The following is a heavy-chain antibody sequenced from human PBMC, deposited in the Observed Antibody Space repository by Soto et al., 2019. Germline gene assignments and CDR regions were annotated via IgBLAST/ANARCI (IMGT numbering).Heavy chain of an antibody. D-gene: IGHD3-3*01. V-gene: IGHV3-15*07. CDR3: IAQTTIFGVVYLY. CDR1: GFTFTSAW. J-gene: IGHJ4*02. CDR2: IKSKTEGGTT. Sequence: EVQLVESGGGLVKPGGSLRLSCAASGFTFTSAWMNWVGQAPGEGLEWVGRIKSKTEGGTTAYAAAVKDRFTISRDDPKNTVSLQMNSLKSEDTAVYYCIAQTTIFGVVYLYWGQGTLVTVSS.